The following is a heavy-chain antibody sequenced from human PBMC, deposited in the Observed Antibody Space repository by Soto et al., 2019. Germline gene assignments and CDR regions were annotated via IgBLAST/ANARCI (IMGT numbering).Heavy chain of an antibody. D-gene: IGHD5-12*01. CDR1: GGSISSGDYY. CDR2: IYYSGST. J-gene: IGHJ4*02. Sequence: SETLSPTCTVSGGSISSGDYYWSWIRQPPGKGLEWIGYIYYSGSTYYNPSLKSRVTISVDTSKNQFSLKLSSVTAAGTAVYYCARATRMVATNYFDYWGQGTLVTVSS. V-gene: IGHV4-30-4*01. CDR3: ARATRMVATNYFDY.